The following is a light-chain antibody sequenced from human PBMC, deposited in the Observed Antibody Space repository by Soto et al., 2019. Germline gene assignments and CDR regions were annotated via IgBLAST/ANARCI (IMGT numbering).Light chain of an antibody. Sequence: EIVLTQSPATLSLSPVERATLSCRASQSVSSYLAWYHQKPGQAPRLLIYDASNRATGIPARFSGSGSGTDFTLTISSLEPEDFAVYYCQQRSNWPTFGQGTKVDIK. CDR3: QQRSNWPT. CDR1: QSVSSY. J-gene: IGKJ1*01. CDR2: DAS. V-gene: IGKV3-11*01.